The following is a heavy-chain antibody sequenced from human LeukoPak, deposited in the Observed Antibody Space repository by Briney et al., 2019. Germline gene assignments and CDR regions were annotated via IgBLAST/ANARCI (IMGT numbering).Heavy chain of an antibody. Sequence: GGSLRLSCAASGFTFSSYSMNWVRQAPGKGLEWVSYISSSSSTIYYADSVKGRFTISRDNAKNSLYLQMNSLRVEDTAVYYCARDHYDSSHWGQGTLVTVSS. D-gene: IGHD3-22*01. CDR1: GFTFSSYS. V-gene: IGHV3-48*01. CDR3: ARDHYDSSH. J-gene: IGHJ4*02. CDR2: ISSSSSTI.